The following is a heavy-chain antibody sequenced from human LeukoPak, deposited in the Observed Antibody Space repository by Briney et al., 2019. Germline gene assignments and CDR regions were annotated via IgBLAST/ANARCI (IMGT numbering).Heavy chain of an antibody. CDR1: GGSISSSSYY. Sequence: SETLSLTCTVSGGSISSSSYYWGWIRQPPGKGLEWIGSIYYSGSTYYNPSLKGRVTISVDTSKNQFSLKLSSVTAADTAVYYCARHLGELPTFDYWGQGTQVTVSS. V-gene: IGHV4-39*01. CDR2: IYYSGST. CDR3: ARHLGELPTFDY. J-gene: IGHJ4*02. D-gene: IGHD3-16*01.